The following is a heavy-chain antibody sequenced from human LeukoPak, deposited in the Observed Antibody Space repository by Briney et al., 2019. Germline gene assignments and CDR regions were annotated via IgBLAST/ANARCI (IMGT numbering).Heavy chain of an antibody. V-gene: IGHV1-8*01. D-gene: IGHD6-13*01. Sequence: ASVKVSCKASGYTFTSYDINWVRQATGQGLEWMGWMNPNSGNTGYAQKFQGRVTMTRNTSISTAYMELSSLGSEDTAVYYCARLASSSWYFRSHSDYWGQGTLVTVSS. CDR2: MNPNSGNT. CDR1: GYTFTSYD. CDR3: ARLASSSWYFRSHSDY. J-gene: IGHJ4*02.